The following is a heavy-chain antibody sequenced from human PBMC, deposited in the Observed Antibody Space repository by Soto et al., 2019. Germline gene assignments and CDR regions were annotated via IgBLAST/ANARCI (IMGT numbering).Heavy chain of an antibody. CDR2: ISSSSSTI. V-gene: IGHV3-48*01. D-gene: IGHD6-13*01. Sequence: GGSLRLSCAASGFTFSSYSMNWVRQAPGKGLEWVSYISSSSSTIYYADSVKGRFTISRDNAKNSLYLQMNSLRAEDTAVYYCARGRRSSSWAKNYYYYGMHVWGQGTTVTVSS. J-gene: IGHJ6*02. CDR1: GFTFSSYS. CDR3: ARGRRSSSWAKNYYYYGMHV.